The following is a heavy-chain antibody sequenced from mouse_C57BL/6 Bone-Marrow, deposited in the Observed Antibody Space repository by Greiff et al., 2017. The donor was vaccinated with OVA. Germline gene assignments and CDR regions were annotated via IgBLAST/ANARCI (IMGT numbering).Heavy chain of an antibody. J-gene: IGHJ2*01. Sequence: QVQLQQPGAELVMPGASVKLSCKASGYTFTSYWMHWVKQRPGQGLEWIGEIDPSDSYTNYNQKFKGKSTLTVDKSSSTAYMQLSSLTSEDSAVYYCASGGLRQEDYFDYWGQGTTLTVSS. CDR3: ASGGLRQEDYFDY. D-gene: IGHD2-12*01. CDR1: GYTFTSYW. CDR2: IDPSDSYT. V-gene: IGHV1-69*01.